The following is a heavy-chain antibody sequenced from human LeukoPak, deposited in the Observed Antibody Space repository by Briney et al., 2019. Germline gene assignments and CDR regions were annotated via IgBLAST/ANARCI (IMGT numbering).Heavy chain of an antibody. Sequence: PETLSLTCTVSGGSISSYFWSWIRQPPGKGLKWIGYIYYSGSTNYNPSLKSRVTISLDTSKNQLSLKLSSVTAADTAVYYCARVGDCSRGSCYFPRYGMDVWGKGTTVTVSS. D-gene: IGHD2-15*01. J-gene: IGHJ6*04. CDR2: IYYSGST. CDR1: GGSISSYF. CDR3: ARVGDCSRGSCYFPRYGMDV. V-gene: IGHV4-59*01.